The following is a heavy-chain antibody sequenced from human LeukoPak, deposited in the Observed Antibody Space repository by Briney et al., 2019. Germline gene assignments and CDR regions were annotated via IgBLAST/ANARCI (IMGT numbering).Heavy chain of an antibody. CDR2: IIPIFGTA. D-gene: IGHD6-19*01. CDR3: AGFSEWPVPFDY. CDR1: GGTFSSYA. Sequence: SVKVSCKASGGTFSSYAISWVRQAPGQGLEWMGGIIPIFGTANYAQKFQGRVTITADESTSTAYMELSSLRSEDTAVYYCAGFSEWPVPFDYWGQGTLVTVSS. J-gene: IGHJ4*02. V-gene: IGHV1-69*13.